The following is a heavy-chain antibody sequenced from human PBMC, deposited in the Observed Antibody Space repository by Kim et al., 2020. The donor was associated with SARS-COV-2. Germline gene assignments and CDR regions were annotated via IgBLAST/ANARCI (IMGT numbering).Heavy chain of an antibody. CDR2: ISYVESNT. J-gene: IGHJ4*02. V-gene: IGHV3-30*04. CDR3: ARTSPPHWLIGYPLGY. Sequence: GGSLRLSCEASGFTFNTYAMHWVRQAPGKGLEWVAVISYVESNTFYADSVKGRFTISRDNSKTTLYLQMNSLRPEDTVVYFCARTSPPHWLIGYPLGYWGQGTLVTVSS. CDR1: GFTFNTYA. D-gene: IGHD3-22*01.